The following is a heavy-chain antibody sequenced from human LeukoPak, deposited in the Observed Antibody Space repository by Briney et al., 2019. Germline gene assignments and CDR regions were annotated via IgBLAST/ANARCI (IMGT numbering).Heavy chain of an antibody. V-gene: IGHV1-69*06. CDR1: GGTFSSYT. J-gene: IGHJ4*02. Sequence: SVKVSCKASGGTFSSYTISWVRQAPGQGLEWMGGIIPLFGTPDYAQKFQDRLTITADKSTSTAYMELSSLRSEDTAVYYCASATLRCSGGSCYEMDVWGQGTLVTVSS. CDR3: ASATLRCSGGSCYEMDV. CDR2: IIPLFGTP. D-gene: IGHD2-15*01.